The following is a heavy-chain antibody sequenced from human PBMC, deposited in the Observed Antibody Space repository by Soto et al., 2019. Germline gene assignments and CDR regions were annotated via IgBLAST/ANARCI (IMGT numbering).Heavy chain of an antibody. CDR1: GFNFNNYR. CDR3: ASLKVSSAGDF. Sequence: EVQLVESGGGLVQPGGSLRLSCAVSGFNFNNYRMSWVRQAPGKGLELVATIKEDGSERYYVRSVRGRFTISRDNAKNSLSLQMNSLRDDDTAVYYCASLKVSSAGDFLGQGTLVTVSS. D-gene: IGHD6-19*01. CDR2: IKEDGSER. J-gene: IGHJ4*02. V-gene: IGHV3-7*03.